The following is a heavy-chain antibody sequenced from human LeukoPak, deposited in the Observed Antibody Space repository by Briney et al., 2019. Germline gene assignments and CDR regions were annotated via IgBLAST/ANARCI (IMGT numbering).Heavy chain of an antibody. CDR3: ARRVSSTSWFDY. V-gene: IGHV4-39*01. CDR2: MHYSGST. J-gene: IGHJ4*02. Sequence: PSETLSLTCTVSGGSISSSSYYWVWIRQPPGKGLEWLGNMHYSGSTYYNPSLKSRVAISVDTSKNQFSLKLSSVTAADTAVYYCARRVSSTSWFDYWGQGTLVTVSS. D-gene: IGHD2-2*01. CDR1: GGSISSSSYY.